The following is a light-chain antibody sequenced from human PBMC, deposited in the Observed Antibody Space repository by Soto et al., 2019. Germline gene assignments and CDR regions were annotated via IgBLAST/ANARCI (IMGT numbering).Light chain of an antibody. CDR2: GAS. CDR1: QSLSTN. J-gene: IGKJ3*01. V-gene: IGKV3-15*01. Sequence: DIVMTQSPATLSVSPGEGATLSCRASQSLSTNLAWYQQKSGQAPRLLIYGASTRATGVPARFSGSGSGTEFTLTISSLQSEDFAVFYCQQYNTWPFTFGPGTKVDIK. CDR3: QQYNTWPFT.